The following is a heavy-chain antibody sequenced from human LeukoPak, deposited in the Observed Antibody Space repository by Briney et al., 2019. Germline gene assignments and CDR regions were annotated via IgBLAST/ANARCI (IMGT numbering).Heavy chain of an antibody. J-gene: IGHJ5*02. CDR3: ARDATYSSGWYIDP. Sequence: ASVKVSCKASGYTFTGYYMHWVRQAPGQGLEWMGWINPNSGGTNYAQKFQGRVTMTRDTSISTAYMELSRLRSDDTAVYYGARDATYSSGWYIDPWGQGNLVTVSS. CDR2: INPNSGGT. V-gene: IGHV1-2*02. D-gene: IGHD6-19*01. CDR1: GYTFTGYY.